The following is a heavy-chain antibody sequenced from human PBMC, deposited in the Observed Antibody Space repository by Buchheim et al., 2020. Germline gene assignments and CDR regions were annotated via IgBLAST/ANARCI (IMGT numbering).Heavy chain of an antibody. J-gene: IGHJ4*02. D-gene: IGHD6-19*01. CDR1: GFSFSPFG. Sequence: DVQLVEPAGGLVMPGESLTLSCVTSGFSFSPFGMTWVRQAPGKGLEWVATVGSGHHTFYADLVEGRFTVSRDNARSSVYLLLNSLRAEDTAVYFCARDFSGWSRDYWGQGTL. CDR2: VGSGHHT. V-gene: IGHV3-21*01. CDR3: ARDFSGWSRDY.